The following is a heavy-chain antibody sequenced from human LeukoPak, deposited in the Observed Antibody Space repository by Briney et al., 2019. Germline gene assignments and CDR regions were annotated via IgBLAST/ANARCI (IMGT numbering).Heavy chain of an antibody. Sequence: PGGSLRLSCAASGFTFSSYGMHWVRQAPGKGLEWVAVIWYDGSNKYYADSAKGRFTISRDNSKNTLYLQMNSLRAEDTAVYYCARGLIVGAVFDYWGQGTLVTVSS. CDR3: ARGLIVGAVFDY. D-gene: IGHD1-26*01. CDR1: GFTFSSYG. CDR2: IWYDGSNK. J-gene: IGHJ4*02. V-gene: IGHV3-33*01.